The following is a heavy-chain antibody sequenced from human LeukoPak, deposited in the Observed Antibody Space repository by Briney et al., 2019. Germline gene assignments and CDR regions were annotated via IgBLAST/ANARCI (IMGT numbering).Heavy chain of an antibody. CDR3: AKGGGYSGYDHDY. J-gene: IGHJ4*02. Sequence: GGSLRLSCAASGLTFSSYAMSWVRQAPGKGLDWVSAISGSGGSTYYADSVKGRFTISRDNSKNTLYLQMNSLRAEDTAVYYCAKGGGYSGYDHDYWGQGTLVTVSS. D-gene: IGHD5-12*01. CDR1: GLTFSSYA. V-gene: IGHV3-23*01. CDR2: ISGSGGST.